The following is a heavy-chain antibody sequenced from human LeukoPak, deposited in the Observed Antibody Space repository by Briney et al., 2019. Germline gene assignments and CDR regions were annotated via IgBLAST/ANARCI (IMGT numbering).Heavy chain of an antibody. J-gene: IGHJ4*02. CDR3: ARGSVDYGDYVIDY. V-gene: IGHV1-8*01. CDR1: GYTFASYD. D-gene: IGHD4-17*01. Sequence: ASVKVSCKASGYTFASYDINWVRQATGQGLEWMGWMNPNSGNTGYAQKFQGRVTMTRNTSISTAYMELSSLRSEDTAVYYCARGSVDYGDYVIDYWGQGTLVTVTS. CDR2: MNPNSGNT.